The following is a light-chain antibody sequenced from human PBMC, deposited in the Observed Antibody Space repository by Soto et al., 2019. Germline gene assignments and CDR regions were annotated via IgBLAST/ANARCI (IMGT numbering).Light chain of an antibody. Sequence: EIVLTQSPATLSLSPGERATFSCRASQSVSSNYLAWYQQKPGQAPRLLIYGAFKRATGIPDRFSGSGSGTDFTLTISSLQSEDFAVYYCQHYNYWPPKTFGQGTKVDIK. CDR2: GAF. CDR1: QSVSSN. J-gene: IGKJ1*01. CDR3: QHYNYWPPKT. V-gene: IGKV3D-15*01.